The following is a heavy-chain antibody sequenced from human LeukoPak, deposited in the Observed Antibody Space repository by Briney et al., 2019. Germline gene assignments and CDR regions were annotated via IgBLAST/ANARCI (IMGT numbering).Heavy chain of an antibody. CDR2: IYWDDDK. CDR3: GHFTTDTTSGYPLFDS. D-gene: IGHD3-22*01. V-gene: IGHV2-5*02. CDR1: VFSLSSSGVG. Sequence: ESGPTLVNPTQTLTLTCTFSVFSLSSSGVGVGWIRQPPGKALEWLALIYWDDDKYYSPSLKSRLTITKDTSKNQVLLTMTNMDPVDTATYYCGHFTTDTTSGYPLFDSWGQGTLVTVSS. J-gene: IGHJ4*02.